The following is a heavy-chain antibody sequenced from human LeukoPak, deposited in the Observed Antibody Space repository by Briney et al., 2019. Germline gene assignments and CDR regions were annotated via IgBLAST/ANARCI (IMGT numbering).Heavy chain of an antibody. CDR2: IYYSGST. CDR1: GGSISSGGHY. Sequence: SETLSLTCTVSGGSISSGGHYWSWIRQHPGKGLEWIGYIYYSGSTYYNPSLKSRVTISVDTSKIQFSLKLSSVTAADTAVYYCARSLTGDLSAIDYWGQGTLVTVSS. J-gene: IGHJ4*02. CDR3: ARSLTGDLSAIDY. D-gene: IGHD7-27*01. V-gene: IGHV4-31*03.